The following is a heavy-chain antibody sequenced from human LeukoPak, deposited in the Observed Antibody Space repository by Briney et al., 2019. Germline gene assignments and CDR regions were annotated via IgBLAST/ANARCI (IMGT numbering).Heavy chain of an antibody. J-gene: IGHJ4*02. CDR2: ISSRSSYI. V-gene: IGHV3-21*01. CDR1: GFTVSSNY. D-gene: IGHD4-23*01. Sequence: GGSLRLSCAASGFTVSSNYMSWVRQAPGKGLGWVSSISSRSSYIYYADSVKGRFTVSRDNAKNTLYLQMNSLRAEDTAVYYCARSYGGEIWGQGTLVTVSS. CDR3: ARSYGGEI.